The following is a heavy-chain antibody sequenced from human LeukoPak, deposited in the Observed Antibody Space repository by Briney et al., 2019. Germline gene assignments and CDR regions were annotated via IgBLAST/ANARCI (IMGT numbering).Heavy chain of an antibody. V-gene: IGHV3-33*01. CDR2: IWYDGSNK. J-gene: IGHJ4*02. Sequence: GRSLRLSCAASGFTFSSYGMHWVRQAPGKGLEWVAVIWYDGSNKYYADSVKGRFTISRDNSKNTLYLQMNSLRAEDTAVYYCARYCVGPFDYWGPGTLVTVSS. D-gene: IGHD2-21*01. CDR3: ARYCVGPFDY. CDR1: GFTFSSYG.